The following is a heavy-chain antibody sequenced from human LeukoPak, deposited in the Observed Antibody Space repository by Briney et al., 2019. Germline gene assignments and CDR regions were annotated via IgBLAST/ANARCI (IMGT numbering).Heavy chain of an antibody. D-gene: IGHD6-6*01. CDR1: GGSFSGYY. Sequence: SENLSLTCAVYGGSFSGYYWSWIRQPPGKGLEWIGEINHSGSTNYNPSLKSRVTISVDTSKNQFSLKLSSVTAADTAVYYCARGWIAARQPIDYWGQGTLVTVSS. V-gene: IGHV4-34*01. J-gene: IGHJ4*02. CDR3: ARGWIAARQPIDY. CDR2: INHSGST.